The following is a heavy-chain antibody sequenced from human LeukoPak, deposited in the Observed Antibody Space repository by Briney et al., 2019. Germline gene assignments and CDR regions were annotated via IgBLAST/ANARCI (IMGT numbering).Heavy chain of an antibody. D-gene: IGHD4-17*01. CDR1: GGSISSSSYY. V-gene: IGHV4-39*01. CDR2: IYYSGST. J-gene: IGHJ4*02. Sequence: SETLSLTCTVSGGSISSSSYYWGWIRQPPGKGLEWIGSIYYSGSTYYNPSLKSRVTISVDTSKNQFSLKLSSVTAADTAVYYCARHATVTTENFDYWGQGTLVTVSS. CDR3: ARHATVTTENFDY.